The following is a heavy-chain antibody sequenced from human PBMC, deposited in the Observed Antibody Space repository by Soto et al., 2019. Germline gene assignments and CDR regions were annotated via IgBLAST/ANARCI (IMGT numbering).Heavy chain of an antibody. CDR3: ARGRQKVDY. CDR2: IYYSGST. V-gene: IGHV4-59*12. CDR1: GGSISSYY. Sequence: TLSLTCTVSGGSISSYYWSWIRQPPGKGLEWIGYIYYSGSTNYNPSLKSRVTILVGTSKNQFSLKLSSVTAADTAVYYCARGRQKVDYWGQGTLVTVSS. J-gene: IGHJ4*02.